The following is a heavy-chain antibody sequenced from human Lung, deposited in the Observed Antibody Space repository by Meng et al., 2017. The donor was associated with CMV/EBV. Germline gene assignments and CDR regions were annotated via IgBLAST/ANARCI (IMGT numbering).Heavy chain of an antibody. D-gene: IGHD2-15*01. Sequence: SETLSLXXAVYGGSFSGYYWSWIRQPPGKGLEWIGEINHSGSTNYNPSLKSPVTISVDTSKNQFSLKLSSVTAADTAVYYCARGGRKTSRSNIVVVVAATLGWYCDLCGRDSXV. CDR3: ARGGRKTSRSNIVVVVAATLGWYCDL. CDR2: INHSGST. CDR1: GGSFSGYY. V-gene: IGHV4-34*01. J-gene: IGHJ2*01.